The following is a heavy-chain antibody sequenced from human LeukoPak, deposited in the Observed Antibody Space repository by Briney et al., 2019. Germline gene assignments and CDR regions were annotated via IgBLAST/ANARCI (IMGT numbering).Heavy chain of an antibody. Sequence: ASVTVSCKASGYTFTSYYMHWVRQAPGQGLEWMGIINPSGGSTSYAQKFQGRVTMTRDTSTSTVYMELSSLRPEDTAVYYCARGDGYSSGWYAAGLDYWGQGTLVTVSS. V-gene: IGHV1-46*01. D-gene: IGHD6-19*01. J-gene: IGHJ4*02. CDR3: ARGDGYSSGWYAAGLDY. CDR2: INPSGGST. CDR1: GYTFTSYY.